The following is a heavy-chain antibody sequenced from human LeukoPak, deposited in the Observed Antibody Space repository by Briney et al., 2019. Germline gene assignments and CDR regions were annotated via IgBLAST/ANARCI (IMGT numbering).Heavy chain of an antibody. D-gene: IGHD2-15*01. CDR1: GGSISSYY. CDR2: IYTSGST. V-gene: IGHV4-4*07. Sequence: SETLSLICTVSGGSISSYYWSWIRQPAGKGLEWIGRIYTSGSTNYNPSLKSRVTMSVDTSKNQFSLELSSLTAADTAVYYCARGVSLGYCSGGSCYNRFDAWGQGTLVTVSS. CDR3: ARGVSLGYCSGGSCYNRFDA. J-gene: IGHJ5*02.